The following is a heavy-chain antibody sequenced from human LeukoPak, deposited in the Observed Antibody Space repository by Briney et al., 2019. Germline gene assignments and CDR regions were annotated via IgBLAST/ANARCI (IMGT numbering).Heavy chain of an antibody. Sequence: PSQTLSLTCAVSGGSISNGGYSWSWIRQPPGKGLEWIGLIYLSGTTHYNPSLKSRLTFSLDKSKNQFSLKLTSVTAADTALYYCARNYYGSGSFYVHNWGQGTLVTVSS. D-gene: IGHD3-10*01. J-gene: IGHJ4*02. CDR2: IYLSGTT. CDR1: GGSISNGGYS. V-gene: IGHV4-30-2*01. CDR3: ARNYYGSGSFYVHN.